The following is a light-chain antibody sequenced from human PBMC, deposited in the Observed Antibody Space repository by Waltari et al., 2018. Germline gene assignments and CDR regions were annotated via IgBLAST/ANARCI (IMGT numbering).Light chain of an antibody. CDR3: MHSIQHPRT. J-gene: IGKJ1*01. CDR2: EVS. CDR1: YSLLANDGNTY. V-gene: IGKV2D-29*01. Sequence: DVVMTQSPLSLPVTLGQPASISCKSSYSLLANDGNTYLYWYLQKPGQPPQLLISEVSNRFSGVPDRFSGSGSGTDFTLNIRRVEAEDVGIYYCMHSIQHPRTFGQGTKLEIK.